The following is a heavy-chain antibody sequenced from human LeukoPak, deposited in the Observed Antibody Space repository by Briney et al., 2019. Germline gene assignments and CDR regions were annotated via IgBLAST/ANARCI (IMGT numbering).Heavy chain of an antibody. D-gene: IGHD3-22*01. CDR2: INPNSGVT. J-gene: IGHJ4*02. V-gene: IGHV1-2*02. Sequence: ASVKVSCKASGYTFTAYYLQWVRQAPGQGPEWMGWINPNSGVTKYAQRFQGRVTMTRDTSITTAYMELSRLRSDDTAVYYCARDPGSGYYSSNFDYWGKGSLVTVSS. CDR1: GYTFTAYY. CDR3: ARDPGSGYYSSNFDY.